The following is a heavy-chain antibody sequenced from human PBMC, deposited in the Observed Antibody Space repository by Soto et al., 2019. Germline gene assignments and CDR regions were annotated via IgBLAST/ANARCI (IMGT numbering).Heavy chain of an antibody. Sequence: VGSLRLSCAASGFTFSSYSMNWVRQAPGKGLEWVSYISSSSSTIYYADSVKGRFTISRDNAKNSLYLQMNSLRDEDTAVYYCARDLVVSPRYYDILTGYYDYYYYGMDVWGQGTTVTVSS. D-gene: IGHD3-9*01. J-gene: IGHJ6*02. CDR2: ISSSSSTI. V-gene: IGHV3-48*02. CDR1: GFTFSSYS. CDR3: ARDLVVSPRYYDILTGYYDYYYYGMDV.